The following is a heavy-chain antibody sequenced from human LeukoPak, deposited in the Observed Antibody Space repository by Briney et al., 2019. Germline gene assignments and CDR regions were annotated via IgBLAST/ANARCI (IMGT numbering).Heavy chain of an antibody. D-gene: IGHD6-6*01. V-gene: IGHV3-21*01. CDR1: GFTFSSYS. Sequence: GGSLRLSCAASGFTFSSYSMNWVRQAPGKGLEWVSSISSSSSYIYYADSVKGRFTISRDNSKNTLYLQMNSLRAEDTAVYYCAREQLVLGTIDYWGQGTLVTVSS. CDR2: ISSSSSYI. J-gene: IGHJ4*02. CDR3: AREQLVLGTIDY.